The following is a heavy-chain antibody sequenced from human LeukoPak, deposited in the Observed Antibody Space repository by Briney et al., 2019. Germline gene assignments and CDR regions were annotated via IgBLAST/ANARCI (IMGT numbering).Heavy chain of an antibody. J-gene: IGHJ4*02. D-gene: IGHD5-24*01. CDR3: ARDDKGRRLPRSLDY. V-gene: IGHV3-30*04. CDR1: GFTFSSYA. CDR2: ISYDGSNK. Sequence: PGRSLRLSCAASGFTFSSYAMHWVRQAPGKGLEWVAVISYDGSNKYYADSVKGRFTISRDNSKNTLYLQMNSPRAEDTAVYYCARDDKGRRLPRSLDYWGQGTLVTVSS.